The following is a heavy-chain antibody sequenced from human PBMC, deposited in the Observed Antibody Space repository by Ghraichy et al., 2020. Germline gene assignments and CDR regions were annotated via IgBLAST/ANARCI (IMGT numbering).Heavy chain of an antibody. CDR3: AKGERGGYYDSSERGYFDY. J-gene: IGHJ4*02. D-gene: IGHD3-22*01. CDR2: ISYDGSNK. V-gene: IGHV3-30*18. CDR1: GFTFSSYG. Sequence: GGSLRLSCAASGFTFSSYGMHWVRQAPGKGLEWVAVISYDGSNKYYADSVKGRFTISRDNSKNTLYLQMNSLRAEDTAVYYCAKGERGGYYDSSERGYFDYWGQGTLVTVSS.